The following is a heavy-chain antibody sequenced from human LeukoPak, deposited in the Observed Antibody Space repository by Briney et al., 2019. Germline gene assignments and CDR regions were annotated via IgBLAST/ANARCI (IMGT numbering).Heavy chain of an antibody. Sequence: GGSLRLSCLGSGFAFNSYTMSWIRQAPGKGLEWLSYINIGGTNTHYADSVKGRFTISRDNAKKSLYLEMNNLRAEDTAVYYCATDGAGFDTWGQGVLVTVSS. CDR2: INIGGTNT. CDR1: GFAFNSYT. J-gene: IGHJ5*02. V-gene: IGHV3-11*01. CDR3: ATDGAGFDT.